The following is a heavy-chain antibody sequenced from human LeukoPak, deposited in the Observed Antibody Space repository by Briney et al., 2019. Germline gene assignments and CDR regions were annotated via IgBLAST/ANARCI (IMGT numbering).Heavy chain of an antibody. CDR1: GFTFSSYG. D-gene: IGHD3-9*01. V-gene: IGHV3-33*06. CDR3: AKDLGYFEA. J-gene: IGHJ5*02. Sequence: PGGSLRLSCAASGFTFSSYGMHWVRQAPGKGLEWVAVIWYDGSNKYYADSVKGRLTISRDNSKNTLYLQMNSLRAEDTAVYYCAKDLGYFEAWGQGTLVTVSS. CDR2: IWYDGSNK.